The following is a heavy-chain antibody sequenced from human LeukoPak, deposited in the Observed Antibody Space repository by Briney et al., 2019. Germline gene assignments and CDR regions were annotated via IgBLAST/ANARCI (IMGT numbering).Heavy chain of an antibody. V-gene: IGHV3-23*01. CDR3: AKDLQLWSFDY. CDR2: ISGSGDST. D-gene: IGHD5-18*01. Sequence: GSLRLSCAASGFTFSSYALSWVRQAPGKGLEWVSTISGSGDSTYYADSVKGRFTISRDNSKNTLLLQMNSLRAEDTAVYYCAKDLQLWSFDYWGQGTLVTVSS. J-gene: IGHJ4*02. CDR1: GFTFSSYA.